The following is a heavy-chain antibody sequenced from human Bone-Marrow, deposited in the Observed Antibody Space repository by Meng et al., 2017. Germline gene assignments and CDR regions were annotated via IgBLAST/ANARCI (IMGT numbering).Heavy chain of an antibody. V-gene: IGHV1-46*01. CDR1: GYTFISYY. CDR3: AIYLAQWLVLGAYYYYYGMDV. J-gene: IGHJ6*02. Sequence: ASVHVSCKASGYTFISYYMHWVRQAPGQGLEWMGIINPSGGSTSYAQKFQGRVTMTRDTSTRTVYMELSSLRSEDTAVYYCAIYLAQWLVLGAYYYYYGMDVWGQGTTVTVSS. D-gene: IGHD6-19*01. CDR2: INPSGGST.